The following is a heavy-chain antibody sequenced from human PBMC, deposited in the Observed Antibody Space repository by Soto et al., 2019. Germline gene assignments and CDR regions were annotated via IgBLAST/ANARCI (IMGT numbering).Heavy chain of an antibody. CDR2: THPGDSNT. CDR1: GYSFSYYW. D-gene: IGHD6-6*01. V-gene: IGHV5-51*01. CDR3: ARLGSSPYSSSTY. J-gene: IGHJ4*01. Sequence: PGESLKISCKASGYSFSYYWIAWVRQMPGKGLEWMGSTHPGDSNTRDSPSFQGQVTISVDKSINTAYLQWTSLKASDTAMYYCARLGSSPYSSSTYWGHGTLVTVSS.